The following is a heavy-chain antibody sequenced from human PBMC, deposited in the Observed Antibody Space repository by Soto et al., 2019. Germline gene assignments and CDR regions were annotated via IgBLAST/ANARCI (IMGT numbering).Heavy chain of an antibody. D-gene: IGHD3-10*01. CDR2: IRGSGGST. CDR1: GFTFSSYA. V-gene: IGHV3-23*01. Sequence: EVQLLESGGGLVQPGGSLRLSCAASGFTFSSYAMSWVRQAPGKGLEWVSAIRGSGGSTYYADSVKGRFTISRDNSKNTLYLQMISLRAEDTAVYYCAKERKSIGSYYPFYFDYWGQGTLVTVSS. J-gene: IGHJ4*02. CDR3: AKERKSIGSYYPFYFDY.